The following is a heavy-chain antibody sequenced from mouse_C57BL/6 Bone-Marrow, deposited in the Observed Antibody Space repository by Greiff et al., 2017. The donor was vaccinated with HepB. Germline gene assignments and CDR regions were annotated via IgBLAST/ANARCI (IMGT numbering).Heavy chain of an antibody. D-gene: IGHD3-1*01. CDR2: IDPSDSYT. Sequence: QVQLKQPGAELVMPGASVKLSCKASGYTFTSYWMHWVKQRPGQGLEWIGEIDPSDSYTNYNQKFKGKSTLTVDKSSSTAYMQLSSLTSEDSAVYYCASLWLQTKDYAMDYWGQGTSVTVSS. J-gene: IGHJ4*01. V-gene: IGHV1-69*01. CDR3: ASLWLQTKDYAMDY. CDR1: GYTFTSYW.